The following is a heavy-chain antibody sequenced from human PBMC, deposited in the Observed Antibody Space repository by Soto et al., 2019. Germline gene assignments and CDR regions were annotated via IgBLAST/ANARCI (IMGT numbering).Heavy chain of an antibody. Sequence: QITLKESGPTLVKPTQTLTLTCTFSGFSLSTSGVGVGWIRQPPGKALEWLALIYWDDDKRYSPSLKSRLTITKDTSKIQVVLTMTNMDPSDTATYYCAPRLKPCRIAVAGEENYFDSWGQGTLVTVSS. J-gene: IGHJ4*02. V-gene: IGHV2-5*02. CDR1: GFSLSTSGVG. CDR3: APRLKPCRIAVAGEENYFDS. CDR2: IYWDDDK. D-gene: IGHD6-19*01.